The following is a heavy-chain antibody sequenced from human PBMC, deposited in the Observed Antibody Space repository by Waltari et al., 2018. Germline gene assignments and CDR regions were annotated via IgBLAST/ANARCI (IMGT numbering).Heavy chain of an antibody. V-gene: IGHV3-9*03. CDR1: GFTFDDYA. J-gene: IGHJ4*02. CDR3: AKDRRGGIAALFDY. D-gene: IGHD6-13*01. Sequence: EVQLVESGGGLVQPGRSLRLSCAASGFTFDDYAMHWVRQAPGKGLEWVSGISWNSGSIGYADSVKGRFTISRDNAKNSLYLQMNSLRAEDMALYYCAKDRRGGIAALFDYWGQGTLVTVSS. CDR2: ISWNSGSI.